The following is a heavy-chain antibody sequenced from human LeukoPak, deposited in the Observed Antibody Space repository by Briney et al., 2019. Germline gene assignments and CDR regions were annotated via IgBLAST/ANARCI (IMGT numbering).Heavy chain of an antibody. J-gene: IGHJ4*02. Sequence: GGSLRLSCAASGFTFDEYGMNWVRQVPGKGLECVSGINWNGGNAGYADSVKGRFTISRDNAKNSLYLQMDSLTAEDTAFYYCARRFLYSSSWFFDLWGQGTLVTVSS. CDR3: ARRFLYSSSWFFDL. CDR1: GFTFDEYG. D-gene: IGHD6-13*01. V-gene: IGHV3-20*04. CDR2: INWNGGNA.